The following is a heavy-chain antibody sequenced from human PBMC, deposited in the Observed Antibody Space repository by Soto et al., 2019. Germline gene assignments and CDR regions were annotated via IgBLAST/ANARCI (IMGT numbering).Heavy chain of an antibody. Sequence: LGLACAACRVRVNSYAMIVVQKDTGEGLEWVSAISGSGSYIYYADSVKGRFTISRDNAKNSLYLQMNSLRAEDTAVYYCARAYCSSTTCPVSYRGQGTLVTVS. V-gene: IGHV3-21*01. CDR1: RVRVNSYA. D-gene: IGHD2-2*01. CDR2: ISGSGSYI. CDR3: ARAYCSSTTCPVSY. J-gene: IGHJ4*02.